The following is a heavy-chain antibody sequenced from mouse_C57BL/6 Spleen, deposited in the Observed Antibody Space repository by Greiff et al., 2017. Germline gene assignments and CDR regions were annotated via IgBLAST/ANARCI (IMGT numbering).Heavy chain of an antibody. D-gene: IGHD1-1*01. CDR1: GYSFTGYF. Sequence: EVKLVESGPELVKPGDSVKISCKASGYSFTGYFMNWVMQSHGKSLEWIGRINPYNGDTFYNQKFKGKATLTVDKSSSTAHMELRSLTSEDSAVYYCARSGITTVVAPYAMDYWGQGTSVTVSS. CDR3: ARSGITTVVAPYAMDY. V-gene: IGHV1-20*01. CDR2: INPYNGDT. J-gene: IGHJ4*01.